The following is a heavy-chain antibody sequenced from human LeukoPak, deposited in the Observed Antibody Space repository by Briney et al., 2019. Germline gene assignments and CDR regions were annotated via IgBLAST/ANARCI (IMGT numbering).Heavy chain of an antibody. CDR3: ATLVVTAMYYFDY. D-gene: IGHD2-21*02. CDR2: INPNSGGT. J-gene: IGHJ4*02. CDR1: GYTFTGYY. Sequence: ASVKVSCKASGYTFTGYYMHWVRQAPGQGLEWMGWINPNSGGTNYAQKFQGRVTMTRDTSISTAYMELSRLRSDDTAVYYCATLVVTAMYYFDYWGQGTPVTVSS. V-gene: IGHV1-2*02.